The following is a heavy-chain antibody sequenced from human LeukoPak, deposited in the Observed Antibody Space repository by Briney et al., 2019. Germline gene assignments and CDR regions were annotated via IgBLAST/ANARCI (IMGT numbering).Heavy chain of an antibody. D-gene: IGHD3-22*01. J-gene: IGHJ3*02. CDR2: INHSGST. CDR3: ARADYYYDSDAFDI. CDR1: GGSFSGYY. V-gene: IGHV4-34*01. Sequence: PSETLSLTCAVYGGSFSGYYWSWIRQPPGKGLEWIGEINHSGSTNYNPSLKSRVTISVDTSKNQFSLKLSSVTAADTAVYYCARADYYYDSDAFDIWGQRTMVTVSS.